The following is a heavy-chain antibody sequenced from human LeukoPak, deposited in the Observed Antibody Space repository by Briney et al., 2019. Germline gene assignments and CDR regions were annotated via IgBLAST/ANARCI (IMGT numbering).Heavy chain of an antibody. J-gene: IGHJ4*02. Sequence: GGSLRLSCTASRFTFSTYAMSWVRQAPGKGLEWVSSISGSGDTTYYTGSVKGRFTISRDNSKNALYLQMSSLRAEDTAVYYCAKSQRNDQQVVQRIDYWGQGTLVTVSS. V-gene: IGHV3-23*01. CDR2: ISGSGDTT. CDR1: RFTFSTYA. D-gene: IGHD2-2*01. CDR3: AKSQRNDQQVVQRIDY.